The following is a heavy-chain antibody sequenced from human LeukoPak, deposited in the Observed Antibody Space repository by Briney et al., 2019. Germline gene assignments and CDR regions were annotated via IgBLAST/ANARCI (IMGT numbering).Heavy chain of an antibody. V-gene: IGHV3-30*02. D-gene: IGHD5-24*01. CDR1: GFTFSSYG. Sequence: PGGSLRLSCAASGFTFSSYGMHWVRQAPGKGLEWVAFIRYDGSNKYYADSVKGRFTISRDNSKNTLYLQMNSLRAEDTAVYYCAKPWGDGYNWGRLGGDAFDIWGQGTMVTVSS. J-gene: IGHJ3*02. CDR2: IRYDGSNK. CDR3: AKPWGDGYNWGRLGGDAFDI.